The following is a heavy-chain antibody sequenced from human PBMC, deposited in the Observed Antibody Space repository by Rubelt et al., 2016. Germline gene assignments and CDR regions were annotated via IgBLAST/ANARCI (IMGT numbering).Heavy chain of an antibody. J-gene: IGHJ4*02. CDR2: IIPILGIA. Sequence: QVQLVQSGAEVKKPGSSVKVSCKASGGTFSSYAISWVRQAPGQGLEWMGRIIPILGIANYAQKFQGRVTITADKSTSTAYTELGGLRSEETAVYYCARRPQLGPFDYWGQGTLVTVSS. D-gene: IGHD6-13*01. CDR3: ARRPQLGPFDY. V-gene: IGHV1-69*04. CDR1: GGTFSSYA.